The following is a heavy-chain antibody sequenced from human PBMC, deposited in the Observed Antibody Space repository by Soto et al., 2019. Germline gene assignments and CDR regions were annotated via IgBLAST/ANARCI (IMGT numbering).Heavy chain of an antibody. CDR1: GFTFSSYA. V-gene: IGHV3-64*01. CDR3: ARGRYYYGSGSSYFDY. D-gene: IGHD3-10*01. J-gene: IGHJ4*02. Sequence: PGGSLRLSCAASGFTFSSYAMHWVRQAPGKGLEYVSAISSNGGSTYYANSVKGRFTISRDNSKNTLYLQMGSLRAEDMAVYYCARGRYYYGSGSSYFDYWGQGTLVTGSS. CDR2: ISSNGGST.